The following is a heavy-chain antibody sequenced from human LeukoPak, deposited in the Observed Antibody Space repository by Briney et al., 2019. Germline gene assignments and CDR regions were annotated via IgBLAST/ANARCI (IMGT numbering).Heavy chain of an antibody. CDR3: ARYGGDDYGDYRFDY. D-gene: IGHD4-17*01. Sequence: GGSLRLSCAASGFTVSSNYMSWVRQAPGKGLEWVSVIYSGGSTYYADSVKGRFTISRDNSKNTLYLQMNSLRAEDTAVYYCARYGGDDYGDYRFDYWGQGTLVTVSS. V-gene: IGHV3-66*01. CDR2: IYSGGST. J-gene: IGHJ4*02. CDR1: GFTVSSNY.